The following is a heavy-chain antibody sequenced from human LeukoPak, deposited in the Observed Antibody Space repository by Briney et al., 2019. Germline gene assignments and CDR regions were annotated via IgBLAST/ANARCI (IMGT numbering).Heavy chain of an antibody. D-gene: IGHD1-26*01. CDR2: ISYDGSNK. J-gene: IGHJ4*02. Sequence: GRSLRLSYAASGFTFSSYAMPWVRQAPGKGLEWVAVISYDGSNKYYADSVKGRFTISRDNSKNTLYLQMNSLRAEDTAVYYCSDIVEDWGQGTLVTVSS. CDR1: GFTFSSYA. CDR3: SDIVED. V-gene: IGHV3-30*04.